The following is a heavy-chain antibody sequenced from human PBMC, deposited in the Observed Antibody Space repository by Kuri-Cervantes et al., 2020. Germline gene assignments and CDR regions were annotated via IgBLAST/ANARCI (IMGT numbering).Heavy chain of an antibody. V-gene: IGHV3-73*01. Sequence: GGSLRLSCAASGFTFSASAMHWVRQASGKGLEWVGRIRSKANSYATAYAASVKGRFTISRDDSKNTAYLQMNSLKTEDTAVYYCTRILRYFDWLLDNDAFDIWGQGTMVTVSS. CDR1: GFTFSASA. CDR2: IRSKANSYAT. J-gene: IGHJ3*02. D-gene: IGHD3-9*01. CDR3: TRILRYFDWLLDNDAFDI.